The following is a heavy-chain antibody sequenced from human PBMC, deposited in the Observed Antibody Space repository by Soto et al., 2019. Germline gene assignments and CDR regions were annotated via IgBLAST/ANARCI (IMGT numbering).Heavy chain of an antibody. J-gene: IGHJ4*02. CDR1: GGSFSGYY. V-gene: IGHV4-34*01. CDR3: ARYPTVTTSYYFDY. CDR2: INHSGST. D-gene: IGHD4-17*01. Sequence: ASETLSLTCAVYGGSFSGYYWSWIRQPPGKGLEWIGEINHSGSTNYNPSLKSRVTISVDTSKNQFSLKLSSVTAADTAVYYCARYPTVTTSYYFDYWGQGTLVTVSS.